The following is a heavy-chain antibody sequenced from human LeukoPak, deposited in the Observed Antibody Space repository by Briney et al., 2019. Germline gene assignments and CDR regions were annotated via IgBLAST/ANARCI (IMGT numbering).Heavy chain of an antibody. CDR3: AKAPAARPYFDY. CDR2: ISGSGGST. V-gene: IGHV3-23*01. Sequence: PGGSLRLSCAASGFTYSSCAMSWVRQAPGKGLEWVSAISGSGGSTYYADSVKGRFTISRDNSKNTLYLQMNSLRAEDTAVYYCAKAPAARPYFDYWGQGTLVTVSS. D-gene: IGHD6-6*01. CDR1: GFTYSSCA. J-gene: IGHJ4*02.